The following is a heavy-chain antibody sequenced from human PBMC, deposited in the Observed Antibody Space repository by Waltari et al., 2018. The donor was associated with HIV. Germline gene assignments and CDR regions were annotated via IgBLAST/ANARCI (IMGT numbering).Heavy chain of an antibody. Sequence: EVQLVESGGGLVQPGGSLRLSCAASGFTFSSYSMNWVSQAPGQGLEWVSYISSSSSTIYYADSVKGRFTISRDNAENSLYLQMNSLRAEDTAVYYCARDKGITIFGVVIPYGMDVWGQGTTVTVSS. CDR2: ISSSSSTI. J-gene: IGHJ6*02. CDR1: GFTFSSYS. V-gene: IGHV3-48*01. CDR3: ARDKGITIFGVVIPYGMDV. D-gene: IGHD3-3*01.